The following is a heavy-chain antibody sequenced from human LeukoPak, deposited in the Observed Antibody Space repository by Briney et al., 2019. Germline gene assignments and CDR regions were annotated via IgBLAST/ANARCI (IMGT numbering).Heavy chain of an antibody. Sequence: SETLSLTCTVSGGSISSSSYYWGWIRQPPGKGLEWIGSIYYSGSTYYNPSLKSRVTISVDMSKPQFYLELSSVTAADTAVYYCATVAGGRYCSGGSCFVWFPSKTAFDYWGQGTLVTVSS. CDR1: GGSISSSSYY. CDR2: IYYSGST. D-gene: IGHD2-15*01. V-gene: IGHV4-39*07. CDR3: ATVAGGRYCSGGSCFVWFPSKTAFDY. J-gene: IGHJ4*02.